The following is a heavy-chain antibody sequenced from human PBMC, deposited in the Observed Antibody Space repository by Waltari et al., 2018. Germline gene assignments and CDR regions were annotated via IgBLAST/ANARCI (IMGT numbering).Heavy chain of an antibody. Sequence: EVQLVESGGGLVQPGGSLRLSCAASGFTFSSYSMNWVRQAPGKGLEWVSYISSSSSTIYYADSVKGRFTISRDNAKNSLYLQMNSLRAEDTAVYYCARYYNDSSGYTGDYFDYWGQGTLVTVSS. J-gene: IGHJ4*02. V-gene: IGHV3-48*01. CDR1: GFTFSSYS. CDR2: ISSSSSTI. D-gene: IGHD3-22*01. CDR3: ARYYNDSSGYTGDYFDY.